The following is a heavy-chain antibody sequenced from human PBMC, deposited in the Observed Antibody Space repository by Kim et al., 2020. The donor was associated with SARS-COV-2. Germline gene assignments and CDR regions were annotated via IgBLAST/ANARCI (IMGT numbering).Heavy chain of an antibody. J-gene: IGHJ4*02. V-gene: IGHV1-18*01. CDR2: ISAYNGNT. CDR3: ARDRGIVVVPAATMPHPPIDY. D-gene: IGHD2-2*01. CDR1: GYTFTSYG. Sequence: ASVKVSCKASGYTFTSYGISWVRQAPGQGLEWMGWISAYNGNTNYAQKLQGRVTMTTDTSTSTAYMELRSLRSDDTAVYYCARDRGIVVVPAATMPHPPIDYWGQGTLVTVSS.